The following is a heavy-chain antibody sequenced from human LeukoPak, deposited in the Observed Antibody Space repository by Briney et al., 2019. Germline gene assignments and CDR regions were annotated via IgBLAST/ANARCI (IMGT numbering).Heavy chain of an antibody. Sequence: SETLSLTCGVSGDSISSSYWWSWVRQPPGKGLEWIGEIYHSESTNYNPTLKSRVTISVDKSKNQFSLKLSSVTAADTAVYYCARLLVLSDSNGISGTFDYWGQGTLVTVSS. CDR2: IYHSEST. J-gene: IGHJ4*02. CDR1: GDSISSSYW. V-gene: IGHV4-4*02. D-gene: IGHD3-22*01. CDR3: ARLLVLSDSNGISGTFDY.